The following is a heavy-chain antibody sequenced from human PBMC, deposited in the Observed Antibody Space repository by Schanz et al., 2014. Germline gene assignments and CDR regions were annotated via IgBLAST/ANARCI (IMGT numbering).Heavy chain of an antibody. D-gene: IGHD3-10*01. CDR1: GYTVSALA. CDR3: ATNSPFRMVRGSNAFDA. Sequence: QLMQSGSEVRKPGASVKVSCEISGYTVSALAMHWVRQAPGKGLEWLGGFDVEDGETIYAQKLQGRVTMTEDTSTETAYMELSGLRSGDTAVYYCATNSPFRMVRGSNAFDAWGQGTMVTVSS. CDR2: FDVEDGET. V-gene: IGHV1-24*01. J-gene: IGHJ3*01.